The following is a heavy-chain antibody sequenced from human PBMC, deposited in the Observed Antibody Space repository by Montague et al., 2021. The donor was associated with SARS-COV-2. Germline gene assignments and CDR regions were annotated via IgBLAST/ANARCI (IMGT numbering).Heavy chain of an antibody. CDR1: GWSISGDD. D-gene: IGHD3-9*01. V-gene: IGHV4-59*08. Sequence: SETLSLTCTRPGWSISGDDWSWIRQPPGKTREWIGDIYYRGSTNYNPSLKSRVTISVDTSKNQFSLKLSSVTAADTAVYYCARHALGYFDWLNEGYFDYWGQGTLVTVSS. CDR3: ARHALGYFDWLNEGYFDY. J-gene: IGHJ4*02. CDR2: IYYRGST.